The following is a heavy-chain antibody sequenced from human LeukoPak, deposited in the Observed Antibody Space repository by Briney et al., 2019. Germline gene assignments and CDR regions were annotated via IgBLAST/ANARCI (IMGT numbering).Heavy chain of an antibody. V-gene: IGHV3-30*02. CDR3: AKDKEYGSGSYPIDY. J-gene: IGHJ4*02. Sequence: GGSLRLSCAASGFTFSTYGMHWVRQAPGKGLEWVALIRKDGSNQNYADSVKGRFTIFRDNSKNTLYLQMNSLRAEDTAVYYCAKDKEYGSGSYPIDYWGQGSLVTVSS. CDR2: IRKDGSNQ. D-gene: IGHD3-10*01. CDR1: GFTFSTYG.